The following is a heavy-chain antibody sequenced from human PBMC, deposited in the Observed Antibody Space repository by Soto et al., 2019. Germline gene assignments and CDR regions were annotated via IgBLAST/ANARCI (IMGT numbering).Heavy chain of an antibody. V-gene: IGHV3-23*01. CDR3: AKALRPSLNFFYYMDV. J-gene: IGHJ6*03. D-gene: IGHD2-2*01. CDR2: LGGNGFTT. CDR1: GFTFGSYA. Sequence: EVQLLESGGGLVQPGGSLRLSCVVSGFTFGSYAMSWVRQAPEKGPEWVAILGGNGFTTYYADSVKGRFTMSGDKSKSTLFLQMNSLRADDTGVYYCAKALRPSLNFFYYMDVWGRGTCVTVSS.